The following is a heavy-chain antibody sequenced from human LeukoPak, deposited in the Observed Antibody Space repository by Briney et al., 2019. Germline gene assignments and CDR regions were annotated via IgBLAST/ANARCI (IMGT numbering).Heavy chain of an antibody. CDR3: AKLEVYDFWSGYYDY. CDR1: GFTFSSYA. D-gene: IGHD3-3*01. V-gene: IGHV3-23*01. Sequence: GGSLRLSCAASGFTFSSYAMSWVRQAPGKGLEWVSVISGSGGSTYSADSAKGRFTISRDNSKDTLYLQMSSLRADDTALYYCAKLEVYDFWSGYYDYWGQGTLVTVSS. CDR2: ISGSGGST. J-gene: IGHJ4*02.